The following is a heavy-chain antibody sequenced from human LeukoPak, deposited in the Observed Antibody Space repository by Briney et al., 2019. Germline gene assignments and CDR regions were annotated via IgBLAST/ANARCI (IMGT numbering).Heavy chain of an antibody. J-gene: IGHJ6*03. CDR3: ARGHIGYCSSTSCYRYYYYYMDV. Sequence: ASVKVSCKASGYTFTSYYMHWVRQAPGQGLEWMGIINPSGGSTSYAQKFQGRVTMTRDMSTSTVYMELGSLRSEDTAVYYCARGHIGYCSSTSCYRYYYYYMDVWGKGTTVTVSS. CDR2: INPSGGST. V-gene: IGHV1-46*01. D-gene: IGHD2-2*01. CDR1: GYTFTSYY.